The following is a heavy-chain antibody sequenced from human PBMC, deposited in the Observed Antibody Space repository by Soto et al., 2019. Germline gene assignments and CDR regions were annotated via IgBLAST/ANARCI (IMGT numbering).Heavy chain of an antibody. CDR2: INHSGST. V-gene: IGHV4-34*01. CDR3: ARSRREYSSSFGDY. CDR1: GGSFSGYY. D-gene: IGHD6-6*01. Sequence: SETLSLTCAVYGGSFSGYYWSWIRQPPGKGLEWIGEINHSGSTNYNPSLKSRVTISVDTSKNQFSLKLSSVTAADTAVYYCARSRREYSSSFGDYWGQGTLVTVS. J-gene: IGHJ4*02.